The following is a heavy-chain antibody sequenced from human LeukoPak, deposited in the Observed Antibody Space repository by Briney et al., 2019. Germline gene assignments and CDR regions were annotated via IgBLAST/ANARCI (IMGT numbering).Heavy chain of an antibody. CDR3: AKVASSARLFDY. CDR1: GGSISSYY. Sequence: SETLSLTCTVSGGSISSYYWSWIRQPAGKGLEWIGRIYTSGSTNYNPSLKSRVTMSVDTSKNQFSLKLSSVTAADTAVYYCAKVASSARLFDYWGQGTLVTVSS. V-gene: IGHV4-4*07. D-gene: IGHD6-6*01. J-gene: IGHJ4*02. CDR2: IYTSGST.